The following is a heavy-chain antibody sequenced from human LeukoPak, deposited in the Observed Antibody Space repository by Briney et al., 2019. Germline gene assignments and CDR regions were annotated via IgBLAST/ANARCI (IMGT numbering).Heavy chain of an antibody. Sequence: GESLKISCKGSGYIFTSYWISWVRQMPGKGLGWMGRIDPSDSYTNYSPSFQGHVTISADKSISTAYLQWSSLKASDTAMYYCARVDTAMVFDYWGQGTLVTVSS. V-gene: IGHV5-10-1*01. J-gene: IGHJ4*02. CDR2: IDPSDSYT. D-gene: IGHD5-18*01. CDR1: GYIFTSYW. CDR3: ARVDTAMVFDY.